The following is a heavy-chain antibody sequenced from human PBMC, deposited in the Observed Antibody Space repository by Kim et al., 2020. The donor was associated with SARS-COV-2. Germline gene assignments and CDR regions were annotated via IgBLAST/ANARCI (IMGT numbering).Heavy chain of an antibody. CDR1: GGSISSSDYY. CDR2: IFYTGKT. J-gene: IGHJ5*02. CDR3: GRHKTEADWFDP. V-gene: IGHV4-39*01. Sequence: SETLSLTCTVSGGSISSSDYYWGWIRQPPGKGLEWIGIIFYTGKTYYNPSLKSRVTISVDTSKNQFSLELTSVTAADTAVYYCGRHKTEADWFDPWGQGTLVTVSS.